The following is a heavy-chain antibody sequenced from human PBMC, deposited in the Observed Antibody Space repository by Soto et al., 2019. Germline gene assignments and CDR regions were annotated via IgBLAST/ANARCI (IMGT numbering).Heavy chain of an antibody. CDR3: ATSVNSAMAFDY. Sequence: QVQLVQSGAEVRKPGASVKVSCKASGYTFTHYYIHWVRQAPGQGLEWMGIINPNGGVTTYAQKFRAGFTMTRDTSTTTVYMEMISLRSSDSAVYYCATSVNSAMAFDYWGQGTLVTVSS. V-gene: IGHV1-46*01. D-gene: IGHD5-18*01. CDR2: INPNGGVT. CDR1: GYTFTHYY. J-gene: IGHJ4*02.